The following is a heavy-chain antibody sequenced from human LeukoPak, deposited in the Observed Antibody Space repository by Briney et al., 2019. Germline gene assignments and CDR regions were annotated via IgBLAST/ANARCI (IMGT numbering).Heavy chain of an antibody. V-gene: IGHV4-59*08. CDR2: IYYSGGT. CDR3: AVNSTRHTFDI. CDR1: GGSMSPFY. J-gene: IGHJ3*02. Sequence: SETLSLTCTVSGGSMSPFYWSWIRQSPGKGLEWIGSIYYSGGTNYNPSLKSRVTISVDTSKNQFSLELSSVTAADTAVYYCAVNSTRHTFDIWGQGTMVTVSS. D-gene: IGHD1-1*01.